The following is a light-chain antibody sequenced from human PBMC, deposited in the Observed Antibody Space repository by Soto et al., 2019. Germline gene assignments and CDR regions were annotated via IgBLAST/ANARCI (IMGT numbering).Light chain of an antibody. CDR3: SSYTSTSTL. J-gene: IGLJ1*01. Sequence: QSALTQPASVSGSPGQSITISCTGTSSDVGSYNYVSWYQQHPGKAPKLLIYEVSDRPSGISSRFSGSKSGNPASLTISGLQTEDEADYDCSSYTSTSTLFGTGTKLTVL. CDR2: EVS. V-gene: IGLV2-14*01. CDR1: SSDVGSYNY.